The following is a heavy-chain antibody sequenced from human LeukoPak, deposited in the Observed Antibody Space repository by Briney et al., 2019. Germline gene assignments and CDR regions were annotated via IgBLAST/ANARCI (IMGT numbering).Heavy chain of an antibody. CDR3: AKDGPDSSGYYMVRFLDY. CDR1: GFTFNNYA. J-gene: IGHJ4*02. CDR2: ISGSGRT. D-gene: IGHD3-22*01. Sequence: GGSLRLSCAASGFTFNNYAMTWVRQAPGKELEWVSSISGSGRTYYADSVKGRFTISRDDSKNTLYLRMNSLRAEDTAVYYCAKDGPDSSGYYMVRFLDYWGQGTLVSVSS. V-gene: IGHV3-23*01.